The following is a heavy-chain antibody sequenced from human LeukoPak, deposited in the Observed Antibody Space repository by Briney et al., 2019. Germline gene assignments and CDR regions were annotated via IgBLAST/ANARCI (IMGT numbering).Heavy chain of an antibody. J-gene: IGHJ4*02. Sequence: PGRSLRLSCAASGFTFSTYGMHWVRQTPDKGLEWVAVISDDGSNKYYADSVKGRFTISRDNSTDTLYLQMNSLRPEDTAVYYCAKAFYSSGNSFLIDYWGQGTLVTVSS. D-gene: IGHD3-22*01. V-gene: IGHV3-30*18. CDR2: ISDDGSNK. CDR3: AKAFYSSGNSFLIDY. CDR1: GFTFSTYG.